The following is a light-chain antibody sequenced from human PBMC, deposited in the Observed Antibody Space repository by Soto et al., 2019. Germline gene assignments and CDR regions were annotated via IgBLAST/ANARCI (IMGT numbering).Light chain of an antibody. CDR1: QGINRW. CDR2: TTS. Sequence: DIQMTQSPSFMSASVGDRVTVTCRASQGINRWLAWYQQKPGKAPKLLIYTTSTLASGVPSRFSGSGSGTDFTRTISSLQPEDFATYYCQQANSFPITCGQGTRLEIK. J-gene: IGKJ5*01. CDR3: QQANSFPIT. V-gene: IGKV1-12*01.